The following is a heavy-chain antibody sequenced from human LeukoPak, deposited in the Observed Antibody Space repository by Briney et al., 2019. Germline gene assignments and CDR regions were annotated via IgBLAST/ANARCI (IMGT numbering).Heavy chain of an antibody. CDR3: AREVFGYSLDY. Sequence: PGGSLRLSCAASGFTISSNRMHWVRQAPGKGLVWVSHINTDGSSTTYADSVKGRFTISRDNAKNTLYLQMSSLRAEDTAVYYCAREVFGYSLDYWGLGTLVSVSS. J-gene: IGHJ4*02. V-gene: IGHV3-74*01. D-gene: IGHD5-12*01. CDR1: GFTISSNR. CDR2: INTDGSST.